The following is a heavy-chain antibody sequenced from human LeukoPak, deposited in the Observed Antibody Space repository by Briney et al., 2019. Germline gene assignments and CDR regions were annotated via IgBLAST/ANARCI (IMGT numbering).Heavy chain of an antibody. J-gene: IGHJ4*02. CDR1: GFTFSSYS. CDR2: IWYDGSNK. V-gene: IGHV3-33*08. CDR3: ARGDYGDYLGATGIDY. D-gene: IGHD4-17*01. Sequence: SGGSLRLSCAASGFTFSSYSMNWVRQAPGKGLEWVAVIWYDGSNKYYADSVKGRFTISRDNSKNTLYLQMNSLRAEDTAVYYCARGDYGDYLGATGIDYWGQGTLVTVSS.